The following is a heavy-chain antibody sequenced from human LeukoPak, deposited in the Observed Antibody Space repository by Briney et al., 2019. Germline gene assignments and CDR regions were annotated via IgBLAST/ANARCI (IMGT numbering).Heavy chain of an antibody. CDR3: AKDYGVLMVYAILVDYYYMDV. V-gene: IGHV3-9*01. D-gene: IGHD2-8*01. Sequence: GRSLRLSCAASGFTFDDYAMHWVRQTPGKGLEWVSGINWKSGSIGYADSVKGRFTISRDNAKNSMYLQMNSLRAEDTAVYYRAKDYGVLMVYAILVDYYYMDVWGKGTTVTVSS. J-gene: IGHJ6*03. CDR1: GFTFDDYA. CDR2: INWKSGSI.